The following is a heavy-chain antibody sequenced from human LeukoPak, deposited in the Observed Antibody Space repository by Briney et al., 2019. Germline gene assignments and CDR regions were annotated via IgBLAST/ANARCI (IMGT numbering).Heavy chain of an antibody. V-gene: IGHV3-30*03. CDR2: ISYDGSNK. CDR3: ARGPGYSSDRSGYSPPDY. CDR1: GFTFSSYG. J-gene: IGHJ4*02. D-gene: IGHD3-22*01. Sequence: PGRSLRLSCAASGFTFSSYGMHWVRQAPGKGLEWVAVISYDGSNKYYADSVKGRFTISRDNSKNTLYLQMNSLRTEDTAVYYCARGPGYSSDRSGYSPPDYWGQGTLVTVSS.